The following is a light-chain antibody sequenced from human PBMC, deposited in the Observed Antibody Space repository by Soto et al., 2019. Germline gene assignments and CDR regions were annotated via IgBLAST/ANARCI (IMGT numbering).Light chain of an antibody. J-gene: IGLJ2*01. CDR2: DVS. V-gene: IGLV2-14*01. CDR3: SSYTSSSSYVV. CDR1: SSDVGGYDY. Sequence: QSALTQPASVSGSPGQSITISCTGTSSDVGGYDYVSWYQQHPGKAPKLMIYDVSNRPSGVSNRFSGSKSGSTASLTISGLQAEDEGDYYCSSYTSSSSYVVFGGGTKLTVL.